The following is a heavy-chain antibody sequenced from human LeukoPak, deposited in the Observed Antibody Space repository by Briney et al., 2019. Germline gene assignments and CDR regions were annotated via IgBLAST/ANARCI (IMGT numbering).Heavy chain of an antibody. CDR2: INPNSGGT. V-gene: IGHV1-2*02. CDR3: TRAGDSSGWFAY. CDR1: GYTFTGYY. Sequence: ASVKVSCKASGYTFTGYYMHWVRQAPGRGLEWMGWINPNSGGTNYAQKFQGRVTMTRDTSISTAYMELSRLRSDDTAVYYCTRAGDSSGWFAYWGQGTLVTVSS. D-gene: IGHD6-19*01. J-gene: IGHJ4*02.